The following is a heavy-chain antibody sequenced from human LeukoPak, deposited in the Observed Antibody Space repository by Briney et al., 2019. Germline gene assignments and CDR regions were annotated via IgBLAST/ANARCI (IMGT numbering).Heavy chain of an antibody. J-gene: IGHJ3*02. CDR3: ARRHVADAFDI. Sequence: PSETLSLTCALYGGSFSGYYWSWIRQPPGKGLEWIGEINHSGSTNYNPSLKSRVTISVDTSKNQFSLKLSSVTAADTAVYYCARRHVADAFDIWGQGTMVTVSS. CDR2: INHSGST. CDR1: GGSFSGYY. V-gene: IGHV4-34*01.